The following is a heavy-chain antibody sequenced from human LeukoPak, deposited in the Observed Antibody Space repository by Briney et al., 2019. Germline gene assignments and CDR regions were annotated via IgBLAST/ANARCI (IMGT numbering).Heavy chain of an antibody. CDR2: IYYSGST. Sequence: SETLSLTCTVSGGSISSSSYYWGWIRQPPGKGLEWIGSIYYSGSTYYNPSLKSRVTISVDTSKNQFSLKLSSVTAADTAVYYCARDISRSGIAVAGTGDYWGREPWSPSPQ. CDR3: ARDISRSGIAVAGTGDY. CDR1: GGSISSSSYY. J-gene: IGHJ4*02. D-gene: IGHD6-19*01. V-gene: IGHV4-39*07.